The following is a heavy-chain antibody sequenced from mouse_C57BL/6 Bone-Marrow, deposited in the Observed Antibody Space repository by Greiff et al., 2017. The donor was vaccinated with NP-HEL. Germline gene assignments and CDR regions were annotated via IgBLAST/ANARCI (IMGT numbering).Heavy chain of an antibody. J-gene: IGHJ3*01. V-gene: IGHV1-61*01. Sequence: QVQLQQPGAELVRPGSSVKLSCKASGYTFTSYWMDWVKQRPGQGLEWIGNIYPSDSETHYNQKFKDKATLTVDKSSSTAYMQLSSLTAEDSAVYYCARRGYCGSRAWFAYWGQGTLVTVSA. CDR1: GYTFTSYW. CDR2: IYPSDSET. CDR3: ARRGYCGSRAWFAY. D-gene: IGHD1-1*01.